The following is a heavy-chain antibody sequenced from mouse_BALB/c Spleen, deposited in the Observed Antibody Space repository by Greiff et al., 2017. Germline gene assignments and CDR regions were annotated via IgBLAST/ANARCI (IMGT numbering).Heavy chain of an antibody. Sequence: EVKLMESGPDLVKPSQSLSLTCTVTGYSITSGYSWHWIRQFSGNKLEWMGYIHYSGSTKSNPSLKSRISITRDTSENQFFLQLNSVTTEDTATYYCARSPDGYYAWFAYWGQGTLVTVSA. CDR1: GYSITSGYS. V-gene: IGHV3-1*02. CDR2: IHYSGST. CDR3: ARSPDGYYAWFAY. D-gene: IGHD2-3*01. J-gene: IGHJ3*01.